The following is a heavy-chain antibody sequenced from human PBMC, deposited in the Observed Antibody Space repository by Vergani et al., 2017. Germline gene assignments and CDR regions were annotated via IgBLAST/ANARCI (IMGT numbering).Heavy chain of an antibody. Sequence: VQLVESGGGLVKPGGSLRLSCAASGFTFSSYAMHWVRQAPGKGLEWVAVISYDGSNKYYADSVKGRFTISRDNSKNTLYLQMNSLRAEDTAVYYCARATKEYDFWSGYDLGRDYYMDVWGKGTTVTVSS. V-gene: IGHV3-30*01. CDR3: ARATKEYDFWSGYDLGRDYYMDV. CDR2: ISYDGSNK. CDR1: GFTFSSYA. D-gene: IGHD3-3*01. J-gene: IGHJ6*03.